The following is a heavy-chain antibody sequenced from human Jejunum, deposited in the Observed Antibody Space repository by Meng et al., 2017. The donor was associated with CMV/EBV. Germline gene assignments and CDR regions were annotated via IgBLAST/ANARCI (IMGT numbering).Heavy chain of an antibody. CDR1: YTFTNYG. V-gene: IGHV1-18*01. D-gene: IGHD4-11*01. CDR3: ARDPLLNSNFHPVEY. Sequence: YTFTNYGISWVRRAPGQGFEWMGWISAYNSNTNYAEKFQGRVTLSTDTSTNTAYMDLTNLRSDDTAVYFCARDPLLNSNFHPVEYWGQGTLVTVSS. CDR2: ISAYNSNT. J-gene: IGHJ4*02.